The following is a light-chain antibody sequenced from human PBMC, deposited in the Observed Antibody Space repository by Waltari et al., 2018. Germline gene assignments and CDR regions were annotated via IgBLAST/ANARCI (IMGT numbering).Light chain of an antibody. CDR3: QSYDSSLSGGV. V-gene: IGLV1-40*01. CDR2: GNN. J-gene: IGLJ2*01. Sequence: QSVLTQPPSVSGAPGQRVTIPCTGRSSNIGAGYDLHWYQQLPGTAPKLLIYGNNNRPSGVPDRFSGSKSGTSASLAITGLQAEDEADYYCQSYDSSLSGGVFGGGTKLTVL. CDR1: SSNIGAGYD.